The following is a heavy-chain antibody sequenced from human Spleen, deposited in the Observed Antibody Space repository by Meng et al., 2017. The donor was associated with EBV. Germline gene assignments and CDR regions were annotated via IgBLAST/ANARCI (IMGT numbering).Heavy chain of an antibody. D-gene: IGHD5-12*01. Sequence: VHLVQSGAEVKKPGASVRVSCKASGYTFTSYGITWVRQAPGQGLEWMGWISAYNGNTNYTQKFHDRVTMTTDTYTSTAYMELRGLRSDDTAVYYCARNPLSGYSGYDYWGQGTLVTVSS. CDR3: ARNPLSGYSGYDY. V-gene: IGHV1-18*01. J-gene: IGHJ4*02. CDR2: ISAYNGNT. CDR1: GYTFTSYG.